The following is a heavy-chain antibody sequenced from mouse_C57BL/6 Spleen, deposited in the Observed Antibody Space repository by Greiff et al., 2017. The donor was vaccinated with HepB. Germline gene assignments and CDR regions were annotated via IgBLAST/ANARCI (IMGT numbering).Heavy chain of an antibody. J-gene: IGHJ2*01. D-gene: IGHD2-4*01. CDR3: ARSRRYDYDGYYFDY. V-gene: IGHV1-39*01. Sequence: VHVKQSGPELVKPGASVKISCKASGYSFTDYNMNWVKQSNGKSLECIGVINPNYGTTSYNQKFKGKATLTVDQSSSTAYMQLNSLTSEDSAVYYCARSRRYDYDGYYFDYWGQGTTLTVSS. CDR2: INPNYGTT. CDR1: GYSFTDYN.